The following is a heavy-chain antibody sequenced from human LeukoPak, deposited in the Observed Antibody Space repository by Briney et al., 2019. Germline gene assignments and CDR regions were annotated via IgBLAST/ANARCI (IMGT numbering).Heavy chain of an antibody. CDR3: ARGGGDVDTAIPPYFDY. V-gene: IGHV3-20*04. J-gene: IGHJ4*02. Sequence: GGSLRLSCAASGFTFDDYGMSWVRQAPGKGLEWVSGISWNGGSTGYADSVKGRFTISRDNAKTSLYLQMNSLRAEDTALYYCARGGGDVDTAIPPYFDYWGQGTLVTVSS. CDR1: GFTFDDYG. D-gene: IGHD5-18*01. CDR2: ISWNGGST.